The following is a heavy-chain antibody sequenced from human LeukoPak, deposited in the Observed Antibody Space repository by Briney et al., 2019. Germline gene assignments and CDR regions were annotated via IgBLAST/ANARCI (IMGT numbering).Heavy chain of an antibody. J-gene: IGHJ4*02. CDR3: ARDPGYSGSYSAPFDY. Sequence: GGSLRLSCAGSGFSFSSYGMHWVRQAPGKGLEWMAFIRSDGSNKYYADSVKGRFTISRDNSKNTLYLQMNSLRAEDTAVYYCARDPGYSGSYSAPFDYWGQGTLVTVSS. V-gene: IGHV3-30*02. D-gene: IGHD1-26*01. CDR2: IRSDGSNK. CDR1: GFSFSSYG.